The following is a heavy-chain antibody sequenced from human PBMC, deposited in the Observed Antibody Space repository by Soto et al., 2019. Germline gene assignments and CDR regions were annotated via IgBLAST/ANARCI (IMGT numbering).Heavy chain of an antibody. CDR1: GYTFTSYA. D-gene: IGHD5-18*01. Sequence: ASVKVSCKASGYTFTSYAMHWVRQAPGQRLEWMGWINAGNGNTKYSQKFQGRVTITRDTSASTAYMELSSLRSEDTAVYYCARDDGYSYGLYYYYGMDVWGQGTTVTV. CDR3: ARDDGYSYGLYYYYGMDV. CDR2: INAGNGNT. J-gene: IGHJ6*02. V-gene: IGHV1-3*01.